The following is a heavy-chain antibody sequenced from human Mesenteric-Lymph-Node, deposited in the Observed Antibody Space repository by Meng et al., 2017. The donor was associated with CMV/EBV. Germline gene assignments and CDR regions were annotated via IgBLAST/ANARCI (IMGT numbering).Heavy chain of an antibody. CDR2: ISSSGSTI. Sequence: GGSLRLSCAASGFTFSTHGFHWVRQAPGKGLEWVSYISSSGSTIYYADSVKGRFTISRDNAKNSLYLQMNSLRAEDTAVYYCARVPIGSSGWYAYSDYWGQGTLVTVSS. V-gene: IGHV3-48*04. CDR3: ARVPIGSSGWYAYSDY. D-gene: IGHD6-19*01. J-gene: IGHJ4*02. CDR1: GFTFSTHG.